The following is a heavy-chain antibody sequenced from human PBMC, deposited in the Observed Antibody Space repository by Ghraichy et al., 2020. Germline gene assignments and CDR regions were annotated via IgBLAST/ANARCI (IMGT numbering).Heavy chain of an antibody. V-gene: IGHV4-59*01. CDR3: ARGRLLPNY. Sequence: SETLSLTCTVSGASFSSYFWSWIRQPPGKGLEWIGDIYYSGGTNYNPSLKSRVTISVDTSKNQFSLKLSSVTAADTAVYYCARGRLLPNYWGQGTLVTVSS. J-gene: IGHJ4*02. D-gene: IGHD2-15*01. CDR1: GASFSSYF. CDR2: IYYSGGT.